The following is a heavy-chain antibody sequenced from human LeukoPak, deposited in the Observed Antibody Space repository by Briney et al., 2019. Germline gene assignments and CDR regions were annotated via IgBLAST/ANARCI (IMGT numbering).Heavy chain of an antibody. J-gene: IGHJ4*02. V-gene: IGHV4-39*01. CDR3: ARLVHSSGWPRIPNHFDY. Sequence: SETLSLTCTVSGGSISSSSYYWGWIRQPPGKGLEWIGSIYYSGSAYYNPSLKSRVTISVDTSKNQFSLKLSSVTAADTAVYYCARLVHSSGWPRIPNHFDYWGQGTLVTVSS. D-gene: IGHD6-19*01. CDR1: GGSISSSSYY. CDR2: IYYSGSA.